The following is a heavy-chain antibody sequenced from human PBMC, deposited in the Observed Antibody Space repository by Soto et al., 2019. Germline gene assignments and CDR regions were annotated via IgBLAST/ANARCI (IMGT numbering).Heavy chain of an antibody. Sequence: HPGGSLRLSCAASGFTFSSYWMSWVRQAPGKGLEWVANIKQDGSEKYYVDSVKGRFTISRDNAKNSLYLQMNSLRAEDTAVYYCARSRYCSSTSCVYYYYYYMDVWGKGTTVTVSS. D-gene: IGHD2-2*01. CDR3: ARSRYCSSTSCVYYYYYYMDV. CDR2: IKQDGSEK. J-gene: IGHJ6*03. CDR1: GFTFSSYW. V-gene: IGHV3-7*01.